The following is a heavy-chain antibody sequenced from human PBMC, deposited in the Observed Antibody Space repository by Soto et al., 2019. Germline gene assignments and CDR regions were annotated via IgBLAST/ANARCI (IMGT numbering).Heavy chain of an antibody. CDR3: ARGGGNDPFDS. J-gene: IGHJ4*02. CDR2: ISHLENT. CDR1: GGSITYGGFS. D-gene: IGHD1-1*01. Sequence: SETLSLTCTVSGGSITYGGFSWSWIRQSPGKGLEWIGYISHLENTYFHPTFKSRLTMSIDRSKNQFSLNLSSVTAADRAVYFCARGGGNDPFDSWGQGVLVTVSS. V-gene: IGHV4-30-2*06.